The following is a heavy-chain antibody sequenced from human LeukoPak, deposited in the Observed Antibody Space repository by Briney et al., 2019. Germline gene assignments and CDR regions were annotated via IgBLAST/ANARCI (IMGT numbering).Heavy chain of an antibody. CDR3: AREAVVVVAATGYNWFDP. CDR2: IYHSGST. Sequence: SETLSLTCTVSGYSISSGYYWGWIRQPPGKGLEWIGSIYHSGSTYYNPSLKSRVTISVDTSKNQFSLKLSSVTAADTAVYYCAREAVVVVAATGYNWFDPWGRGLLVTVSS. D-gene: IGHD2-15*01. V-gene: IGHV4-38-2*02. J-gene: IGHJ5*02. CDR1: GYSISSGYY.